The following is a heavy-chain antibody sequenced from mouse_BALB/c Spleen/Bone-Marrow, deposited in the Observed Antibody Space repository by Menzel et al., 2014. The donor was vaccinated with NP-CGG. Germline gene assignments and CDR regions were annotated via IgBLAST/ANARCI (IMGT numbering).Heavy chain of an antibody. V-gene: IGHV14-3*02. CDR1: GFNIXDPC. CDR2: IDPANGNT. J-gene: IGHJ3*01. CDR3: APYYYGRWFTY. D-gene: IGHD1-1*01. Sequence: VQLKDSGAELVKPGASVKLSCTASGFNIXDPCMHWVKQRPEQGLEWIGRIDPANGNTKYDPKFQGKATITADTSSNTAYLQLSSLTSEDTAVYYCAPYYYGRWFTYWGQGTLVTVSA.